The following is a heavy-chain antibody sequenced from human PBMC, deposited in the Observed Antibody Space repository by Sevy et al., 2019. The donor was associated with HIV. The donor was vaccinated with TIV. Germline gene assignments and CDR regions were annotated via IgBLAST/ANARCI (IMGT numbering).Heavy chain of an antibody. D-gene: IGHD6-19*01. CDR3: ARGIGGSGWYYY. CDR1: GGSFSDYY. J-gene: IGHJ4*02. CDR2: INNSGTT. Sequence: ETLSLTCAVYGGSFSDYYWSWIRQPPGKGLEWIGEINNSGTTNYNPSLKSRITISVDTSKNQFSLKVGSVTAADTAVYYCARGIGGSGWYYYWGQGTLVTVSS. V-gene: IGHV4-34*01.